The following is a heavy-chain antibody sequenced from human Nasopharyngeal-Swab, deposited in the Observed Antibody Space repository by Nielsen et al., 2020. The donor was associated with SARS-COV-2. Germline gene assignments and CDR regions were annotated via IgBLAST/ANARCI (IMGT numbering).Heavy chain of an antibody. CDR3: ARSEIDIVVVPAAGFDP. Sequence: ASVKVSCKASGYTFTSYGISWVRQAPGQGLEWMGWISAYNGNTNYAQKLRGRVTMTTDTSTSTAYMELRSLRSDDTAVYYCARSEIDIVVVPAAGFDPWGQGTLVTVSS. CDR1: GYTFTSYG. J-gene: IGHJ5*02. CDR2: ISAYNGNT. D-gene: IGHD2-2*01. V-gene: IGHV1-18*01.